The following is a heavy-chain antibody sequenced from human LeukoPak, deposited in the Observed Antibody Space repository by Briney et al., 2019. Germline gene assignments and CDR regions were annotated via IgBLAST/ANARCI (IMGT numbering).Heavy chain of an antibody. CDR3: ARSVPDYGDYYFDY. J-gene: IGHJ4*02. CDR2: IYSGGST. D-gene: IGHD4-17*01. V-gene: IGHV3-53*01. CDR1: GFTVSSNY. Sequence: PGGSLRLSCAASGFTVSSNYMSWVRQAPGKGLEWVSVIYSGGSTYYADSVKGRFTISRDNSKNTLYLQMNSLRAEDTAVYYCARSVPDYGDYYFDYWGQGTPVTVSS.